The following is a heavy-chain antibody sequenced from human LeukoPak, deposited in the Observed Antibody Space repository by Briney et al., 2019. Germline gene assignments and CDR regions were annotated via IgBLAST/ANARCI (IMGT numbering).Heavy chain of an antibody. Sequence: GGSLRLSCAASGFTFSDYYMSWIRQAPGKGLEWVSHISSSGSTIYYADSVKGRFTISRDNAKNSLYLQMNSLRAEDTAVYYCARVCSVGYSSSWYACYWGQGTLVTVSS. CDR1: GFTFSDYY. V-gene: IGHV3-11*01. D-gene: IGHD6-13*01. CDR3: ARVCSVGYSSSWYACY. J-gene: IGHJ4*02. CDR2: ISSSGSTI.